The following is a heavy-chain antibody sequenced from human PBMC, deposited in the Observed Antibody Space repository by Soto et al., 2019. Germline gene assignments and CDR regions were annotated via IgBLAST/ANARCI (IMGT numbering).Heavy chain of an antibody. CDR3: ARRSVRGALGIARWFVP. J-gene: IGHJ5*02. D-gene: IGHD3-10*01. Sequence: PVESLKISCKGSGYSFTSYWIGWVRQMPGKGLEWMGIIYPGDSDTRYSPSFQGQVTISADKSISTAYLQWSSLKASDTAMYYCARRSVRGALGIARWFVPWGQGTLDTAFS. CDR2: IYPGDSDT. CDR1: GYSFTSYW. V-gene: IGHV5-51*01.